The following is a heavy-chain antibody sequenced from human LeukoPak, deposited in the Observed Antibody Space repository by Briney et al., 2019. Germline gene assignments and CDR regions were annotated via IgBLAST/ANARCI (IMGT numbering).Heavy chain of an antibody. CDR2: ISAYNGNT. J-gene: IGHJ4*02. V-gene: IGHV1-18*01. CDR1: GYTFTSYG. D-gene: IGHD4-17*01. CDR3: ARDHGDHDYGDYYFDY. Sequence: ASVKVSCKASGYTFTSYGISWVRQAPGQGLEWMGWISAYNGNTNYAQKLQGRVTMTTDTSTGTAYMELRSLRSDDTAVYYCARDHGDHDYGDYYFDYWGQGTLVTVSS.